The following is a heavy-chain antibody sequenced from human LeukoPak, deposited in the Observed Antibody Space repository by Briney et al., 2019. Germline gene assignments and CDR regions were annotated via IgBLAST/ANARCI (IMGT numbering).Heavy chain of an antibody. D-gene: IGHD5-12*01. Sequence: SETLSLTCTVSGGSVTDYYWSWIRQSPGKGLEWIGYIYYTGTSYNPSLKSRVTISADTSKNQFSLKLISVTAADTAVYYCARDLGYSGYDSYSSSYWFDPWGQGTLVTVSS. J-gene: IGHJ5*02. CDR3: ARDLGYSGYDSYSSSYWFDP. V-gene: IGHV4-59*02. CDR2: IYYTGT. CDR1: GGSVTDYY.